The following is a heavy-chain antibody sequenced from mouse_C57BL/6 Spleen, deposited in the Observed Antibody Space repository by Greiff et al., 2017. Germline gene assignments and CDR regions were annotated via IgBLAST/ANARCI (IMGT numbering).Heavy chain of an antibody. J-gene: IGHJ2*01. Sequence: EVQVVESGGGLVQPGGSLSLSCAASGFTFTDYYMSWVRQPPGKALEWLGFIRNQANGYTTEYSASVKGRFTISRENSQSILYLQRNALRAEDSATYYCARSSTWTGGYYFDYWGQGTTLTVSS. CDR2: IRNQANGYTT. CDR3: ARSSTWTGGYYFDY. D-gene: IGHD4-1*02. V-gene: IGHV7-3*01. CDR1: GFTFTDYY.